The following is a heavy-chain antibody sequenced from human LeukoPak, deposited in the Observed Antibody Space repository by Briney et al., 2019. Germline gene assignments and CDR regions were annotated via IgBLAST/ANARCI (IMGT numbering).Heavy chain of an antibody. CDR1: GGSFNRYA. Sequence: ASVKVSCKASGGSFNRYAISWVRQAPGQGLEWMGGIIPIFGTANYAQKFQGRVTITAAESTRTAYMELSSLRSEDTAVYYCARPSSGWYGRYFDYWGQGTLVTVSS. J-gene: IGHJ4*02. V-gene: IGHV1-69*01. CDR3: ARPSSGWYGRYFDY. D-gene: IGHD6-19*01. CDR2: IIPIFGTA.